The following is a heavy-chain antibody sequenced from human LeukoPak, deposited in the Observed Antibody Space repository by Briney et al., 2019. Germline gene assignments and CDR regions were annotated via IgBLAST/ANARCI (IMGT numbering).Heavy chain of an antibody. J-gene: IGHJ5*01. V-gene: IGHV3-7*01. Sequence: PGGSLRPSCATSGFTFAAYAMTWVRQAPGKGLEWVANIKRDGNEKNYVDSVKGRFSISRDNAKNSLYLQMDSLRAEDTAVYYCAKEGAYPIITYDSWGQGALVTVSS. CDR1: GFTFAAYA. D-gene: IGHD3-10*01. CDR2: IKRDGNEK. CDR3: AKEGAYPIITYDS.